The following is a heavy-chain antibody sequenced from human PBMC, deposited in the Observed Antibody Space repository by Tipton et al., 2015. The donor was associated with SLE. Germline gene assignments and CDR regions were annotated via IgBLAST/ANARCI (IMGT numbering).Heavy chain of an antibody. D-gene: IGHD2-8*01. J-gene: IGHJ3*02. CDR1: GGSISGYY. Sequence: TLSLTCTVSGGSISGYYWTWIRQPPGKGLEWIGNIYHSGSTNYNPSLKSRVTISVDTSKNQFSLNLSSVTAADTAVYYCAREEGQWDAFDIWGQGTVVTVSS. CDR3: AREEGQWDAFDI. V-gene: IGHV4-59*01. CDR2: IYHSGST.